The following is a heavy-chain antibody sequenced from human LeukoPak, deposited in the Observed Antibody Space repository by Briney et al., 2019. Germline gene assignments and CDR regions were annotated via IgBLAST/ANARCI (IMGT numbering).Heavy chain of an antibody. D-gene: IGHD6-6*01. Sequence: ASVKVSCKASGGTFSSYAISWVRQAPGQGLEWMGGIIPIFGTANYAQKFQGRVTITADESTSTAYMELSSLRPEDTAVYYCARTRIAARLGSPAFDIWGQGTMVTVSS. CDR3: ARTRIAARLGSPAFDI. V-gene: IGHV1-69*13. CDR2: IIPIFGTA. J-gene: IGHJ3*02. CDR1: GGTFSSYA.